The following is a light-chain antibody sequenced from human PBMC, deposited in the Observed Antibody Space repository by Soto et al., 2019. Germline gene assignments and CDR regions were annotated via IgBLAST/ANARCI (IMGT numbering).Light chain of an antibody. CDR2: KAS. J-gene: IGKJ1*01. V-gene: IGKV1-5*03. Sequence: DIQMTQSPSTLSASVGDRVTITCRASQSISSWLAWYQQKPGKAPKLVIYKASSLESGVPSRFSGSGSGTEFTLTISSLQPDDVATYYCQQYDSYPWTFGQGTKVEIK. CDR3: QQYDSYPWT. CDR1: QSISSW.